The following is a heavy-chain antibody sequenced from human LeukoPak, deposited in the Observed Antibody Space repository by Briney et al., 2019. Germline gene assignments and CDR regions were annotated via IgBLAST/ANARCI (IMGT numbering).Heavy chain of an antibody. J-gene: IGHJ4*02. CDR2: ISSNGGST. CDR1: GFTFSSYA. D-gene: IGHD3-10*01. Sequence: GGSLILSCSASGFTFSSYAMHWVRQAPGKGLEYVSAISSNGGSTYYADSVKGRFTISRDNSKNTLYLQMSSLRAEDTAVYYCVKDPRGYRGYFDYWGQGTLVTVSS. CDR3: VKDPRGYRGYFDY. V-gene: IGHV3-64D*09.